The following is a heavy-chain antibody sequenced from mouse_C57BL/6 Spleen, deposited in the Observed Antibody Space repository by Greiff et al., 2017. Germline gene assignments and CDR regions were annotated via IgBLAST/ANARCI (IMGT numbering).Heavy chain of an antibody. CDR2: IDPSDSYT. V-gene: IGHV1-50*01. J-gene: IGHJ4*01. Sequence: QVQLKQPGAELVKPGASVKLSCKASGYTFTSYWMQWVKQRPGQGLEWIGEIDPSDSYTNYNQKFKGKATLTVDTSSSTAYMQLSSLTSEDSAVYYCARGDSSGYDYYAMDYWGQGTSVTVSS. D-gene: IGHD3-2*02. CDR3: ARGDSSGYDYYAMDY. CDR1: GYTFTSYW.